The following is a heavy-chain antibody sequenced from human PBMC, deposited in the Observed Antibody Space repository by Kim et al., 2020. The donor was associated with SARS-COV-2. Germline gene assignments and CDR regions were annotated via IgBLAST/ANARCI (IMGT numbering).Heavy chain of an antibody. CDR2: ISWNSGSI. CDR1: GFTFGDYA. J-gene: IGHJ4*02. Sequence: GGSLRLSCAASGFTFGDYAMHWVRQAPGKGLEWVSGISWNSGSIGYADSVKGRFTISRDNAKNSLYLQMNSLRAEDTALYYCAKARTRAAGGGFDYWGQGTLVTVSS. D-gene: IGHD6-13*01. CDR3: AKARTRAAGGGFDY. V-gene: IGHV3-9*01.